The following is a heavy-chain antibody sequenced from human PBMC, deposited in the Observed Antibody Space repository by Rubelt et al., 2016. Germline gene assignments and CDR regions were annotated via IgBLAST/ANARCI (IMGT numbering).Heavy chain of an antibody. Sequence: QLQLQESGPGLVKPSETLSLTCTVSGGSISSSSYYWGWIRQPPGKGLEWIGSIYFSGSTYYNPSLKIRVTISVDTSKNQFSLKLSSVTAADTAVYYCARHGEMATFDPWGQGTLVTVSS. V-gene: IGHV4-39*01. CDR3: ARHGEMATFDP. D-gene: IGHD5-24*01. J-gene: IGHJ5*02. CDR2: IYFSGST. CDR1: GGSISSSSYY.